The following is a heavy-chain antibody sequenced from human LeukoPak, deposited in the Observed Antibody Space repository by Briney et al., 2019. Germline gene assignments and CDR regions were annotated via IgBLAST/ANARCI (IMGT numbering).Heavy chain of an antibody. CDR3: AKYSRDQYYYYGMDV. D-gene: IGHD6-13*01. CDR2: ISYDGSNK. Sequence: TGGSLRLSYAASGFTFSSYGMHWVRQAPGKGLEWVAVISYDGSNKYYADSVKGRFTISRDNSKNTLYLQMNSLRAEDTAVYYCAKYSRDQYYYYGMDVWGQGTTVTVSS. V-gene: IGHV3-30*18. J-gene: IGHJ6*02. CDR1: GFTFSSYG.